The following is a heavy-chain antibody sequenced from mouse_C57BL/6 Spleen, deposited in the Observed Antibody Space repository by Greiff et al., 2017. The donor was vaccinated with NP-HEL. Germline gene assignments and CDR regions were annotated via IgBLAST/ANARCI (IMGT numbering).Heavy chain of an antibody. CDR2: INPNNGGT. J-gene: IGHJ1*03. CDR1: GYTFTDYN. V-gene: IGHV1-18*01. Sequence: EVQLQQSGPELVKPGASVKIPCKASGYTFTDYNMDWVKQSHGKSLEWIGDINPNNGGTIYNQKFKGKATLTVDKSSSTAYMELRSLTSEDTAVYDCARKAKYYGSSLYWYFDVWGTGTTVTVSS. CDR3: ARKAKYYGSSLYWYFDV. D-gene: IGHD1-1*01.